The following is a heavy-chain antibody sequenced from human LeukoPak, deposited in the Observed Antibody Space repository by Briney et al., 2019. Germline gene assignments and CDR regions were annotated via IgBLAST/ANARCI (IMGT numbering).Heavy chain of an antibody. J-gene: IGHJ3*02. CDR1: GLTFDEYT. D-gene: IGHD5-12*01. Sequence: GGSLRLSCAASGLTFDEYTMHWVRQGPGKGLEWVSLISRNGGTAKYADSVKGRFTISRDNSKNTLYLQMNSLRAEDTAVYYCAKEEPSGYGCSAFDIWGQGTMVTVSS. CDR2: ISRNGGTA. CDR3: AKEEPSGYGCSAFDI. V-gene: IGHV3-43*01.